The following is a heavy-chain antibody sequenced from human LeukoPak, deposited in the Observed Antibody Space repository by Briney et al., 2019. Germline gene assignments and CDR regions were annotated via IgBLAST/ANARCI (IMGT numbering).Heavy chain of an antibody. J-gene: IGHJ5*02. CDR2: IYYTGST. CDR1: NGSMNNYY. CDR3: ARGGYYGSGNDFRFDP. D-gene: IGHD3-10*01. V-gene: IGHV4-59*01. Sequence: PSETLSLTCTASNGSMNNYYWSWIRQPPGKRLQWIGFIYYTGSTNYNPSLKSRVTISIDTSKNQFSLNLRSVTAADTALYYCARGGYYGSGNDFRFDPWGQGTLVTVSS.